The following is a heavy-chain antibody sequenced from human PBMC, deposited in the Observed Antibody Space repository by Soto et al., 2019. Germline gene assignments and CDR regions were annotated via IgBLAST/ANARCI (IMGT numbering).Heavy chain of an antibody. CDR1: AFTFGSHT. CDR3: TSEVQPGVRREYHY. Sequence: EAHLVESGGGLVKPGGSLRLSCEASAFTFGSHTMNWVRQAPGKGLECVASVDSGNKRTFYADTVQGRVNNSRDNAKNSLFLQINSQRGEDKAVYNCTSEVQPGVRREYHYWGQGTLVTVSS. D-gene: IGHD1-1*01. J-gene: IGHJ4*02. V-gene: IGHV3-21*01. CDR2: VDSGNKRT.